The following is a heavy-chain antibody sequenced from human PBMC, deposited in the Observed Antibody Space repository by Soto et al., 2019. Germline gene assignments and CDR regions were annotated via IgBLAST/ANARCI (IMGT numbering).Heavy chain of an antibody. J-gene: IGHJ4*02. CDR1: GGSISSSSYY. CDR3: ARLSLGVRTTVTTSYDY. D-gene: IGHD4-17*01. Sequence: QLQLQESGPGLVKPSETLSLTCTVSGGSISSSSYYWGWIRQPPGKGLEWIGSIYYSGSTYYNPSLKSRVTISVDTSKNQFSLKLSSVTAADTAVYYCARLSLGVRTTVTTSYDYWGQGTLVTVSS. V-gene: IGHV4-39*01. CDR2: IYYSGST.